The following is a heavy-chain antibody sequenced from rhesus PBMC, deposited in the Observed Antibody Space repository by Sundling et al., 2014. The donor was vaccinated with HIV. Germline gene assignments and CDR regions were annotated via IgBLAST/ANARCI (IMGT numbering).Heavy chain of an antibody. CDR3: ARTLAAVGTPDRLHFDY. CDR2: INSGGGGT. V-gene: IGHV3S42*01. CDR1: GFTFSSYG. J-gene: IGHJ4*01. Sequence: EVQLVETGGGLVQPGGSLKLSCAASGFTFSSYGMSWVRQAPGKGLEWVSGINSGGGGTYYADSVKGRFTISRDNSKNTLSLQMNSLRVEDTAVYYCARTLAAVGTPDRLHFDYWGQGVLVTVSS. D-gene: IGHD6-25*01.